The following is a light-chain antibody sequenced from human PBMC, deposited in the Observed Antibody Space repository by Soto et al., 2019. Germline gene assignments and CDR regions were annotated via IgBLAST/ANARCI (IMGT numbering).Light chain of an antibody. CDR1: SSNIGAGYD. J-gene: IGLJ2*01. Sequence: QLVLTQPPSVSGAPGQRVTISCTGSSSNIGAGYDVHWYQQLPGTAPKLLIYGNSNRPSGVPDRFSGSKSGTSASLAITGLQAEDEADYYCQSYDSSLIALVFGGGTKLTVL. V-gene: IGLV1-40*01. CDR2: GNS. CDR3: QSYDSSLIALV.